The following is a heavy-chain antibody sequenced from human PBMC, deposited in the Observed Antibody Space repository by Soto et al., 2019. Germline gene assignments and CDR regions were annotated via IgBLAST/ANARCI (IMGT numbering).Heavy chain of an antibody. CDR3: ARQGKRISMVRGVIIDPPNWFDP. J-gene: IGHJ5*02. V-gene: IGHV4-39*01. Sequence: QLQLQESGPGLVKPSETLSLTCTVSGGSISSSSYYWGWIRQPPGKGLEWIGSIYYSGSTYYNRSLKSRVTISVDTSKNQFSLKLSSVTAADTAVYYCARQGKRISMVRGVIIDPPNWFDPWGQGTLVTVSS. CDR2: IYYSGST. CDR1: GGSISSSSYY. D-gene: IGHD3-10*01.